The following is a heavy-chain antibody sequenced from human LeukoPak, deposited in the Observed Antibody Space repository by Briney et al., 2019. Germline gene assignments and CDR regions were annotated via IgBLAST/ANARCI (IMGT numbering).Heavy chain of an antibody. Sequence: GGSLRLSCAASGFTFSTYWMSWVRQAPGKGLEWVANIKKDGSEKYYMDSVKGRFTISRDNAENSLRLQMNSLRAEDTAVYYCAREGVHCSGRSCLKAYWGQGTQVTVSS. CDR1: GFTFSTYW. CDR2: IKKDGSEK. CDR3: AREGVHCSGRSCLKAY. V-gene: IGHV3-7*03. D-gene: IGHD2-15*01. J-gene: IGHJ4*02.